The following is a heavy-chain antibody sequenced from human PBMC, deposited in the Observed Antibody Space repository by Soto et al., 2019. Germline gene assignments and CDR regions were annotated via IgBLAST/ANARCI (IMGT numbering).Heavy chain of an antibody. D-gene: IGHD6-6*01. CDR1: SGSFSGYY. Sequence: SETLSLTCSIYSGSFSGYYCSWIRQPPGKGLEWIGEISQSGNTNYSPSLKSRVSISIDTSKKQFSLNLASVSAADTAVYYCARAPKVSGSSQTRPDFWGQGTLVTVLL. V-gene: IGHV4-34*01. CDR2: ISQSGNT. CDR3: ARAPKVSGSSQTRPDF. J-gene: IGHJ4*02.